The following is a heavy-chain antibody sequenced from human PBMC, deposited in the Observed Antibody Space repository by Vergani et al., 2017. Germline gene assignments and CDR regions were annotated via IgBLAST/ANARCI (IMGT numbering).Heavy chain of an antibody. CDR1: GGSISSYY. J-gene: IGHJ6*03. CDR2: IYYSGST. CDR3: ARGVGCSSTSCYQFDYYYYYMDV. D-gene: IGHD2-2*01. Sequence: QVQLQESGPGLVKPSETLSLTCTVSGGSISSYYWSWIRQPPGKGLEWIGYIYYSGSTNYNPSLKSRVTISVDTSKNQFSLKLSSVTAADTAVYYWARGVGCSSTSCYQFDYYYYYMDVWGKGTTVTVSS. V-gene: IGHV4-59*01.